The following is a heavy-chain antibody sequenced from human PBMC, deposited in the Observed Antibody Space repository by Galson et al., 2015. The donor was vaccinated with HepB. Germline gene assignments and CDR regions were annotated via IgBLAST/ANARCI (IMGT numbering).Heavy chain of an antibody. CDR2: ISYDESNK. CDR1: GFTFSSYA. V-gene: IGHV3-30-3*01. Sequence: SLRLSCAASGFTFSSYAMHWVRQAPGKGLEWVAVISYDESNKYYADSVKGRFTISRDNSKNTLYLQMNSLRAEDTAVYYCARDRGIAAAGSPFDYWGQGTLVTVSS. J-gene: IGHJ4*02. CDR3: ARDRGIAAAGSPFDY. D-gene: IGHD6-13*01.